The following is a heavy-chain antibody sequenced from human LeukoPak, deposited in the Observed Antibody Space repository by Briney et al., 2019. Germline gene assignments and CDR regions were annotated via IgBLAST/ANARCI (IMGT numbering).Heavy chain of an antibody. CDR1: GFTFSTYS. Sequence: GGSLRFSCAASGFTFSTYSMNWVRQAPGKGLEWVSYISSGSYTIYYADSVKGRFTISRDNAKNSLYLQMNSLRGEDTAVYYCARREITFGGVRDWGQGTLVTVSS. J-gene: IGHJ4*02. D-gene: IGHD3-16*01. V-gene: IGHV3-48*01. CDR3: ARREITFGGVRD. CDR2: ISSGSYTI.